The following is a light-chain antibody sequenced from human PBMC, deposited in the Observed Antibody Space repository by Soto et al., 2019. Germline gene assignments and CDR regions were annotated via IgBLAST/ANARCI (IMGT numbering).Light chain of an antibody. J-gene: IGKJ1*01. CDR2: GAS. V-gene: IGKV3-20*01. Sequence: EIVLTQSPGTLSLSPGERVTLSCRASQSVSSSYIAWYQQTPGQAPRLLIYGASSRATGIPDRISGSGSGTDFTLTISRLEPEEFAVYYCQQYDTSPWTFGQGTKVEIK. CDR1: QSVSSSY. CDR3: QQYDTSPWT.